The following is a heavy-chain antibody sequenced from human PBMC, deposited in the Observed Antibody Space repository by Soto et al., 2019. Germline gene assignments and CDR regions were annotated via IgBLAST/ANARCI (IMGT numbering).Heavy chain of an antibody. CDR2: IYYSGST. J-gene: IGHJ4*02. CDR1: GFSLSTSGMC. CDR3: ARGLISGSHYSGGWYYFES. Sequence: SGPTLVNPTQTLTLTCTFSGFSLSTSGMCVSWIRQPPGKGLEWIGYIYYSGSTNYNPSLKSRVTTSVDTSKNQFSLELSSVTAADTAVYYCARGLISGSHYSGGWYYFESWGQGTQVTVSS. V-gene: IGHV4-61*08. D-gene: IGHD1-26*01.